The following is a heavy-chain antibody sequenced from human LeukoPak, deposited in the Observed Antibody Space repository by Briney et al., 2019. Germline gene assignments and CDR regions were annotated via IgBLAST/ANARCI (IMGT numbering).Heavy chain of an antibody. CDR2: IYHSGST. CDR3: ARGGSGMITFGGVIVMPFDY. CDR1: GGSISSGGYY. J-gene: IGHJ4*02. V-gene: IGHV4-30-2*01. Sequence: SETLSLTCTVSGGSISSGGYYWSWIRQPPGKGLEWIGYIYHSGSTYYNPSLKSRVTISVDRSKNQFSLKLSSVTAADTAVYYCARGGSGMITFGGVIVMPFDYWGQGTLVTVSS. D-gene: IGHD3-16*02.